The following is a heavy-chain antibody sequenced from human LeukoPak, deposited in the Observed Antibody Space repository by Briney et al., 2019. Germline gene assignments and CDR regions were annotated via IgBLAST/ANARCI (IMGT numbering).Heavy chain of an antibody. V-gene: IGHV4-59*01. CDR2: IYNIGST. J-gene: IGHJ4*02. D-gene: IGHD3-22*01. CDR3: SRGQWLPVIDF. Sequence: SETLSLTCIVSGGSISCDYWSWIRQPPGKGLEWVGYIYNIGSTNYNPSLKSRVTISEEPSKNHFSVKLSSVTAANTGVYYFSRGQWLPVIDFWGQGTLVTVSS. CDR1: GGSISCDY.